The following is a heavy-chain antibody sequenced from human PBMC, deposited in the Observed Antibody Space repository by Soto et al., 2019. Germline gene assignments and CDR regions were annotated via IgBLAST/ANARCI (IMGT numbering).Heavy chain of an antibody. V-gene: IGHV1-2*02. Sequence: QVQLVQSAAEVKQPGASVKVSCKASGYIFTGFHIHWVRQAPGHSLEWMGWINPNNGATNYAQKFQGRVTMTRDTSISTVYMEMSSLRFDDTAVYYCARGRSLRWDWFDPWGQGTLVTVSS. CDR2: INPNNGAT. CDR1: GYIFTGFH. D-gene: IGHD2-21*01. J-gene: IGHJ5*02. CDR3: ARGRSLRWDWFDP.